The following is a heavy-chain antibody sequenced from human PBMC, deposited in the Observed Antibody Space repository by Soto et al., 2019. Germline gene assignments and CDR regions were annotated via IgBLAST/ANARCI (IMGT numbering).Heavy chain of an antibody. D-gene: IGHD5-18*01. J-gene: IGHJ4*02. CDR1: GLSFSESW. CDR3: ARDQAYSSFDH. V-gene: IGHV3-7*01. CDR2: IKEDGSVR. Sequence: DVQLVESGGGLVQPGGSLRLSCAASGLSFSESWMSWVRQAPGKGLEFVANIKEDGSVRNYVDSVKGRFTISRDNAKNSVYLQMNSLRDEDTAVYYCARDQAYSSFDHWGQGTLVTVSS.